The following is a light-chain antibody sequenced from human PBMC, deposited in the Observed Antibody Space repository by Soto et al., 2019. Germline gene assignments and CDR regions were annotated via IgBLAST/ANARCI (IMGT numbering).Light chain of an antibody. CDR2: AAS. CDR3: QQANSFPFT. Sequence: DIQMTHSPSSVSASVGDRVTITCRASQGISSWLAWSQQKPGKAPKLLIYAASSLQRGVPSRFSGSGSGTDFTLTISRLQPEDFATYYCQQANSFPFTFGPGPKVDIK. J-gene: IGKJ3*01. CDR1: QGISSW. V-gene: IGKV1-12*01.